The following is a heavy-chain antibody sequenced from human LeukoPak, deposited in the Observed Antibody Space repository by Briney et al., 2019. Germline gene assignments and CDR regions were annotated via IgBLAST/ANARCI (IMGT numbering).Heavy chain of an antibody. CDR1: GGSISSSSYC. J-gene: IGHJ4*02. D-gene: IGHD3-16*02. Sequence: PSETLSLTCTVSGGSISSSSYCWGWIRQPPGEGLEWIGSIYYSGSTYYNPSLKSRVTISVDTSKNQFSLKLSSVTAADTAVYYCASRRGYYDYVWGSYRLDYWGQGTLVTVSS. CDR2: IYYSGST. V-gene: IGHV4-39*01. CDR3: ASRRGYYDYVWGSYRLDY.